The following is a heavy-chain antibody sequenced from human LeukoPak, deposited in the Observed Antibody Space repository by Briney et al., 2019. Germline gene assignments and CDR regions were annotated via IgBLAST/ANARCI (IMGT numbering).Heavy chain of an antibody. CDR2: INHSGST. V-gene: IGHV4-34*01. Sequence: SETLSLTCAVYGGSFSGYYWSWIRQPPGKGLEWIGEINHSGSTNYNPSLKSRVTISVDTSKNQFSLKLSSVTAADTAVYYCAKVSAWAMVGATYFDYWGQGTLVTVSS. D-gene: IGHD1-26*01. CDR1: GGSFSGYY. J-gene: IGHJ4*02. CDR3: AKVSAWAMVGATYFDY.